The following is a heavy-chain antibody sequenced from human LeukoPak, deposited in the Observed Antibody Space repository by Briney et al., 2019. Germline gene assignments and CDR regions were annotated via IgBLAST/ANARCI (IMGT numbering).Heavy chain of an antibody. Sequence: PSGTLSLTCTVSGVFISSGGYYWGWIRQPPGKGLEWIGSVYYTGNTYNNPSLKSRVTISVDTSKNQFSLKLTSVTAADTAVYYCVRDCYDGSGYYSDAFDLWGQGTMVAVSS. CDR3: VRDCYDGSGYYSDAFDL. CDR1: GVFISSGGYY. J-gene: IGHJ3*01. V-gene: IGHV4-39*02. D-gene: IGHD3-22*01. CDR2: VYYTGNT.